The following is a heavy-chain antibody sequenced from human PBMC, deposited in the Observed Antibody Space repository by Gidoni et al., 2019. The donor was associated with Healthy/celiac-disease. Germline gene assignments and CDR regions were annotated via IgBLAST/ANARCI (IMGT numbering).Heavy chain of an antibody. Sequence: QVQLQESGPGLVKPSETLSLTCTVSGGSISSYYWSWIRQPPGKGLEWIGYIYYSGSTNYNPSLKSRVTISVDTSKNQFSLKLSSVTAADTAVYYCTFIAVAGSIDYWGQGTLVTVSS. J-gene: IGHJ4*02. V-gene: IGHV4-59*08. CDR3: TFIAVAGSIDY. CDR2: IYYSGST. CDR1: GGSISSYY. D-gene: IGHD6-19*01.